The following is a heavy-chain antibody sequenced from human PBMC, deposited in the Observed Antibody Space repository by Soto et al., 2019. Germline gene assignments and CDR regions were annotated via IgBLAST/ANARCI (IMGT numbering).Heavy chain of an antibody. CDR3: VGGEYYDFRSGHSLFDY. D-gene: IGHD3-3*01. Sequence: PGGSLRLSCSASGFTISSHWMHWVRQAPGKGLVWVSRINSDGSSIAYADSVKGRFTISRDNAKNTLYLQINSLRVEDTAVYSRVGGEYYDFRSGHSLFDYWGQGTLVTVSS. CDR1: GFTISSHW. V-gene: IGHV3-74*01. CDR2: INSDGSSI. J-gene: IGHJ4*02.